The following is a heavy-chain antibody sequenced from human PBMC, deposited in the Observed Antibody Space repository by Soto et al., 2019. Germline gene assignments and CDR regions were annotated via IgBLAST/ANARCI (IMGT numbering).Heavy chain of an antibody. CDR2: IFSDGKT. J-gene: IGHJ4*02. V-gene: IGHV3-53*01. CDR3: AKGDLDC. D-gene: IGHD3-16*01. Sequence: PGGSLRLSCAAPGLTVSNNYMSWVRQAPGKGLEWVAIIFSDGKTYHADSVKGRFTVSRDNSRNTVHLQMNTLTVEDTGVYFCAKGDLDCWGQGTLVTVSS. CDR1: GLTVSNNY.